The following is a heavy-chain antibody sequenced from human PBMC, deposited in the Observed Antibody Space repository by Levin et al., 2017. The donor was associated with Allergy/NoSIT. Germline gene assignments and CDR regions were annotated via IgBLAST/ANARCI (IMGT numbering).Heavy chain of an antibody. D-gene: IGHD3-10*01. Sequence: SETLSLTCTVSGGFVSAGGGDFYWSWVRQRPGKGLEWIGFIHHSGNAYYNPSLKSRLTMSSDTSKRQFSLRLTSVTVADTAVYYCARDECAWFGECYGMDVWGQGTTVTVSS. CDR3: ARDECAWFGECYGMDV. CDR2: IHHSGNA. CDR1: GGFVSAGGGDFY. V-gene: IGHV4-31*03. J-gene: IGHJ6*02.